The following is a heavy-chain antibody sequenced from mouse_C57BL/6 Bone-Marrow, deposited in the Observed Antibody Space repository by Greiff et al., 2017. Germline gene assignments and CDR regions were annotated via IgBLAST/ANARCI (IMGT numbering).Heavy chain of an antibody. V-gene: IGHV5-6*02. CDR3: ARRGGLCYAMDY. Sequence: EVKLMESGGDLVKPGGSLKLSCAASGFTFSSYGMSWVRQTPDKRLEWVATISSGGSYTYYPDSLKGRFTISRDNATNTLYLQMSSLTSEDTAMYCCARRGGLCYAMDYWGQGTSVTVSS. J-gene: IGHJ4*01. CDR2: ISSGGSYT. CDR1: GFTFSSYG.